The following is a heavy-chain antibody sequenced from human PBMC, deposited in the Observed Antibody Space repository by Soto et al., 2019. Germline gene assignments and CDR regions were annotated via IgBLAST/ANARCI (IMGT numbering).Heavy chain of an antibody. CDR2: INHSGST. CDR3: ARVSILAYYYGMDV. V-gene: IGHV4-34*01. Sequence: PSETLSLTCAVYGGSFSGYYWSWIRQPPGKGLEWIGEINHSGSTNYNPSLKSRVTISVDTSKNQFSLKLSSVTAADTAVYYCARVSILAYYYGMDVWGQGTTVTVSS. J-gene: IGHJ6*02. CDR1: GGSFSGYY. D-gene: IGHD6-6*01.